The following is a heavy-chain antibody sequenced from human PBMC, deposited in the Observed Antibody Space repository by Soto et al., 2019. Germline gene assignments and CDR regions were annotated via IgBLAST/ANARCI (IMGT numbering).Heavy chain of an antibody. Sequence: PSETLSLTCSVNVGSFTSSSYYWGWFRQPPGKGLEWIGSIYYSGSTYYNPSLKSRVTISVDTSKNQFSLKLSSVTAADTAVYYCATHYGDYWYFDLWGRGTLVTVS. CDR3: ATHYGDYWYFDL. J-gene: IGHJ2*01. D-gene: IGHD4-17*01. V-gene: IGHV4-39*01. CDR2: IYYSGST. CDR1: VGSFTSSSYY.